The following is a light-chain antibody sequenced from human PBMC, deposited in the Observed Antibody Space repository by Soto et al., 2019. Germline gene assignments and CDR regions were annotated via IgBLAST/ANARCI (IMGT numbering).Light chain of an antibody. J-gene: IGKJ1*01. CDR3: QQYNSYSWT. CDR1: QSISSW. CDR2: KAS. V-gene: IGKV1-5*03. Sequence: DIQMTQSPSTLSASVGDRVTITCRASQSISSWLAWYQQKPGKAPKLLIYKASSLESGVPSRFSGSGSGTEFNLTISSLQPDDFPNYYCQQYNSYSWTFGQGTKVEIK.